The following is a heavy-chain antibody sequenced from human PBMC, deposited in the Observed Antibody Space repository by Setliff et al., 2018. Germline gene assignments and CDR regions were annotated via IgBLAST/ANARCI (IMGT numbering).Heavy chain of an antibody. CDR3: ATPDYGGNSWSFDY. D-gene: IGHD4-17*01. V-gene: IGHV4-59*12. CDR1: GGSISSYY. CDR2: IYYSGST. Sequence: SETLSLTCTVSGGSISSYYWSWIRQPPGKGLEWIGYIYYSGSTNYNPSLKSRVTISVDTSKNQFSLKLNSVTAADTAVYYCATPDYGGNSWSFDYWGQGTLVTVSS. J-gene: IGHJ4*02.